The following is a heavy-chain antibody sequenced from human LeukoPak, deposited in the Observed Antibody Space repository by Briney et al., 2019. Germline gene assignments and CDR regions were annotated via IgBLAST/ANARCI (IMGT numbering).Heavy chain of an antibody. Sequence: GGSLRLSCAASGFTFDDYAMHWVRQAPGKGLEWVSGISWNSGSIGYADSVKGRFTISRDNAKNSLYLQMNSLRAEDTAVYYCAKDSYSKGDFWGQGVLVTVSS. D-gene: IGHD6-13*01. V-gene: IGHV3-9*01. J-gene: IGHJ4*02. CDR1: GFTFDDYA. CDR3: AKDSYSKGDF. CDR2: ISWNSGSI.